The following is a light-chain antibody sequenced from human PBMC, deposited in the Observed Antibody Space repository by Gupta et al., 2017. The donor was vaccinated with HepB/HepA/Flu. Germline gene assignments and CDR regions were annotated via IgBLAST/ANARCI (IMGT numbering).Light chain of an antibody. CDR2: EVS. V-gene: IGLV2-23*02. Sequence: QSALTQPASVSGSPGQSITISCTGTSSDVGSYNLVSCYQQHPGKDPNLMIYEVSRRPAGVSRRSAGSNAGNTESLQTSALQAEDDAYYYYSSYAGSNTVVFGGGTKLTVL. CDR1: SSDVGSYNL. CDR3: SSYAGSNTVV. J-gene: IGLJ2*01.